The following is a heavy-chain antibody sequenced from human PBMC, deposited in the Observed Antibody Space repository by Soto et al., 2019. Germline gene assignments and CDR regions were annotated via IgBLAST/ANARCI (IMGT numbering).Heavy chain of an antibody. V-gene: IGHV1-18*01. Sequence: QVPLVQSGAEVRKPGASVKISCKASGYIFTNYGISWVRQAPGQGLEWMGWISAKNGNTNYAQHLQGRVTMTTDTSTNTAYMDLRSLRSDDTAVYYCARDSSSWVNDAFDVWGQGTLVTVSS. CDR1: GYIFTNYG. CDR2: ISAKNGNT. D-gene: IGHD6-13*01. CDR3: ARDSSSWVNDAFDV. J-gene: IGHJ3*01.